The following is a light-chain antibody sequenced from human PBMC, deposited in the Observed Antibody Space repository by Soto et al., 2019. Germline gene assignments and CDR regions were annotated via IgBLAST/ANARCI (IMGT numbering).Light chain of an antibody. CDR2: DAS. Sequence: DIQMTQSPSSLSASVGDRVTITCQASQDISSYLNWYQQKPGKAPKLLIYDASNLETGVPSRFSGSGSGTDFTFTISSLQPEDIATYYCQQYDNLPPFGQGTRLEIK. CDR1: QDISSY. CDR3: QQYDNLPP. V-gene: IGKV1-33*01. J-gene: IGKJ5*01.